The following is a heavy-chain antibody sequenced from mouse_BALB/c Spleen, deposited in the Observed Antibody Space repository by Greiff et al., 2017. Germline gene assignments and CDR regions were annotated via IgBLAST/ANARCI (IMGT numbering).Heavy chain of an antibody. CDR2: IYPGSGST. CDR1: GYNFTSYW. CDR3: AREDYYGNYDAMDY. Sequence: QVQLQQPGAELVKPGTSVKLSCKASGYNFTSYWINWVKLRPGQGLEWIGDIYPGSGSTNYNEKFKSKATLTVDTSSSTAYMQLSSLASEDSALYYCAREDYYGNYDAMDYWGQGTSVTVSS. V-gene: IGHV1-55*01. J-gene: IGHJ4*01. D-gene: IGHD2-1*01.